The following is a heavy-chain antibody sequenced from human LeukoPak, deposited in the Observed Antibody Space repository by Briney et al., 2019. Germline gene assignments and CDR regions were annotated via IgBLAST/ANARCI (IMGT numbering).Heavy chain of an antibody. CDR3: AREFYDSAPRY. D-gene: IGHD3-3*01. CDR2: SYYSGST. V-gene: IGHV4-59*01. Sequence: SEALSLTCTVSGSSIISYYWSLIRQPPGKGLEWVGHSYYSGSTNHNPPLTSRVTIPVPTTKTQSSLMLSSATAAATARYYIAREFYDSAPRYWGQRALVTVSS. CDR1: GSSIISYY. J-gene: IGHJ4*02.